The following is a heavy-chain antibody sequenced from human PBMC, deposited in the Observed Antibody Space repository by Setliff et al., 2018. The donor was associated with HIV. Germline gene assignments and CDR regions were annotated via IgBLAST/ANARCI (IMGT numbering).Heavy chain of an antibody. D-gene: IGHD5-18*01. Sequence: ASVKVSCKASGYTFTGYAINWVRQAPGQGLEWMGWISAYNGNTNYAQKFLGRVTMTRDTSISTAYMELSRLRSDDTAVYYCARTLPQYTNLFDYWGQGTLVTVSS. CDR2: ISAYNGNT. CDR1: GYTFTGYA. CDR3: ARTLPQYTNLFDY. J-gene: IGHJ4*02. V-gene: IGHV1-2*02.